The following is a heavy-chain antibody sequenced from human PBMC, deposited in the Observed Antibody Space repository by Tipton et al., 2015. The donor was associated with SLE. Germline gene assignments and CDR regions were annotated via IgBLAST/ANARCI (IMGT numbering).Heavy chain of an antibody. CDR2: IYYSGTT. CDR3: ARVQSGDYGDYFDQ. D-gene: IGHD4-17*01. V-gene: IGHV4-59*11. J-gene: IGHJ4*02. Sequence: TLSLTCTVSGDSINRHFWSWIRQPPGKGLEWIGSIYYSGTTNYNPPLRNRVTMSIDTSKNQFSLRVNSVTAADTAVYYRARVQSGDYGDYFDQWGQGTLVTVSS. CDR1: GDSINRHF.